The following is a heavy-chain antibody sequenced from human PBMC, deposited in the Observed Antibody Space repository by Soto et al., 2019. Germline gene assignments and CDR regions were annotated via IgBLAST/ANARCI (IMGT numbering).Heavy chain of an antibody. CDR2: IIPIFGTA. Sequence: SVKVSCKASGGTFSSYAISWVRQAPGQGLEWMGGIIPIFGTANYAQKFQGRVTITADESTSTAYMELSSLRSEDTAVYYCARDGYSYGPYYYYYYGMDVWGQGTTVTVSS. J-gene: IGHJ6*02. CDR3: ARDGYSYGPYYYYYYGMDV. V-gene: IGHV1-69*13. CDR1: GGTFSSYA. D-gene: IGHD5-18*01.